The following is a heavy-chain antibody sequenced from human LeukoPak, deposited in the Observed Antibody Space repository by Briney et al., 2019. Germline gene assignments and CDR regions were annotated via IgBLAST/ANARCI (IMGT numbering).Heavy chain of an antibody. D-gene: IGHD6-19*01. V-gene: IGHV4-34*01. Sequence: PSEALSLTCAVYGGSFSGYYWSWIRQPPGKGLEWIGEINHSGSTNYNPSLKSRVTISVDTSKNQLSLKLSSVTAADTAVYYCARGLGIAVAGINDYWGQGTLVTVSS. CDR1: GGSFSGYY. CDR3: ARGLGIAVAGINDY. CDR2: INHSGST. J-gene: IGHJ4*02.